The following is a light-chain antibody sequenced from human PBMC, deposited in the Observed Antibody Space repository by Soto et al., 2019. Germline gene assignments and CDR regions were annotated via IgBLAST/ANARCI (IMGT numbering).Light chain of an antibody. V-gene: IGKV3-11*01. J-gene: IGKJ5*01. CDR1: QSISDN. CDR2: DAS. CDR3: QHRSEWPVS. Sequence: EVLLTQSPCTQSVSPGERATLSCGASQSISDNLAWYQQKPGQAPRLLIYDASNRATGIPARFSGSGSGTDSTLTISSLAPEDFAVYYCQHRSEWPVSFGQGTRLEIK.